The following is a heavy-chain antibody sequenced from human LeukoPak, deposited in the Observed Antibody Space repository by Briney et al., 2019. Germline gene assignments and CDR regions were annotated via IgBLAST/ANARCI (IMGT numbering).Heavy chain of an antibody. CDR2: ISGSGGST. D-gene: IGHD6-19*01. CDR1: GFTFSSYA. CDR3: AKAGSGWYSYYYGMDV. V-gene: IGHV3-23*01. J-gene: IGHJ6*02. Sequence: GGSLRLSCAASGFTFSSYAMSWVRQAPGKGLEWVSAISGSGGSTYYADSVKGRFTISRDNSKNTLYLQMNSLRAEDTAVYYCAKAGSGWYSYYYGMDVWGQGTTVTVSS.